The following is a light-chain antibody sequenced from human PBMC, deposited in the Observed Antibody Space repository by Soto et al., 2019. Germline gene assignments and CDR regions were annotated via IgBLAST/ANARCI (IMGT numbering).Light chain of an antibody. CDR3: YSFAGFNTQ. Sequence: QSVLTQPASVSGSPGQSIAISCTGNSSGIGTFNLVSWYQQHPGKAPKLIVYEVNKRPSEISSRFSGSKSGNTASLTISGLQAEDEADYYCYSFAGFNTQFGGGTKLTVL. J-gene: IGLJ2*01. CDR2: EVN. V-gene: IGLV2-23*02. CDR1: SSGIGTFNL.